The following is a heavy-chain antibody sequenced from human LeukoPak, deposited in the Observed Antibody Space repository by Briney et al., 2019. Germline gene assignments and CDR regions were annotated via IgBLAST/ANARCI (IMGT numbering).Heavy chain of an antibody. Sequence: PGGSLRLSCAASGFTFSSYGMHWVRQAPGKGLEWVAVIWYDGSNKYYADSVKGRFTISRDNSKNTLYLQMNSLRAEDTAVYYCARDLFSTMVRGVMPGYWGQGTLVTVSS. CDR3: ARDLFSTMVRGVMPGY. CDR1: GFTFSSYG. CDR2: IWYDGSNK. V-gene: IGHV3-33*01. J-gene: IGHJ4*02. D-gene: IGHD3-10*01.